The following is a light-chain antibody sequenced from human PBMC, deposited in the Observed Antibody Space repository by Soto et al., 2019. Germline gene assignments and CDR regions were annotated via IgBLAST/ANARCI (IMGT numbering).Light chain of an antibody. CDR3: LQYQNLWA. CDR1: QTIYYN. V-gene: IGKV3-15*01. Sequence: ILMTQSPATVSVSPGESATLSCRASQTIYYNVAWYQHRPGQAPRLLIYRASTRAPGVPARFSGSGSGTEFTLTISSLQPEDFTVYSCLQYQNLWAFGQGTKVEI. CDR2: RAS. J-gene: IGKJ1*01.